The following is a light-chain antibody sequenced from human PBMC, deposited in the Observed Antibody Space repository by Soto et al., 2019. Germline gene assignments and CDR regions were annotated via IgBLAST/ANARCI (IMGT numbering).Light chain of an antibody. V-gene: IGKV3-20*01. CDR2: AAS. CDR1: QSVNSAH. CDR3: QHYGWSPQ. J-gene: IGKJ2*01. Sequence: EIVLTQSPGNLSLSPGERATLSCRTSQSVNSAHLAWYRQRPGQTPSLLIYAASKRAAGTPDRFSGGGTGTDFTLTISRLEPEDFAMYFCQHYGWSPQFGQGTKLEI.